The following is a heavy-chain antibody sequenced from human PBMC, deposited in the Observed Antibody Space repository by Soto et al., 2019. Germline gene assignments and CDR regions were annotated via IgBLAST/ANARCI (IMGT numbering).Heavy chain of an antibody. J-gene: IGHJ4*02. Sequence: ASVKVSCKASGYTFTTYPLHWVRQAPGQRLEWMGWINAGSDNTKYSQKFQDRVTITRDTSTSTVYMELSSLRSEDTAVYYCATLGPLYSSGWEFDYLGQGNLVTVSS. D-gene: IGHD6-19*01. CDR3: ATLGPLYSSGWEFDY. CDR2: INAGSDNT. V-gene: IGHV1-3*01. CDR1: GYTFTTYP.